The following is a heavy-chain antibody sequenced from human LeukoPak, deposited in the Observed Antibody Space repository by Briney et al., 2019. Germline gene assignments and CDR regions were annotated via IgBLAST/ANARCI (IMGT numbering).Heavy chain of an antibody. CDR3: AREDGYSSSWYSDY. CDR1: GFTFSDYY. CDR2: ISSTSIYT. J-gene: IGHJ4*02. D-gene: IGHD6-13*01. V-gene: IGHV3-11*05. Sequence: GGSLRLSCAASGFTFSDYYMSWIRQALGNGLEWVSDISSTSIYTNYADSVKGRFTISRDNAKNSLYLQMNSLRAEDTAVYYCAREDGYSSSWYSDYWGQGTLVTVSS.